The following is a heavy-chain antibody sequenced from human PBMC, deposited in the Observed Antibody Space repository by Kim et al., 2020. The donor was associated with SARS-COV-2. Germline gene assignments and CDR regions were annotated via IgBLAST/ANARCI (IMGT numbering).Heavy chain of an antibody. V-gene: IGHV3-48*03. CDR3: ASRLSSGRLLGVY. D-gene: IGHD6-19*01. CDR1: GFTFSSYE. Sequence: GGSLRLSCAASGFTFSSYEMNWVRQAPGKGLEWVSYISSSGSTIYYADSVKGRFTISRDNAKNSLYLQMNSLRAEDTAVYYCASRLSSGRLLGVYWGQGTLVTVSS. CDR2: ISSSGSTI. J-gene: IGHJ4*02.